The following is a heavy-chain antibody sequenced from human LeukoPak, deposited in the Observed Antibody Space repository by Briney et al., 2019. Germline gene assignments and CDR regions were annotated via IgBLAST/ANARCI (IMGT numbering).Heavy chain of an antibody. Sequence: SETLSLTCIVSAYSISSGCYWGWIRQSPGKGLEWIGSIYHSGSTYYNPSLKSRVTISVDTSKNQFSLKLSSVTAADTAVYYCARGEVAARPRYFDYWGQGTLVTVSS. CDR3: ARGEVAARPRYFDY. J-gene: IGHJ4*02. V-gene: IGHV4-38-2*02. D-gene: IGHD6-6*01. CDR2: IYHSGST. CDR1: AYSISSGCY.